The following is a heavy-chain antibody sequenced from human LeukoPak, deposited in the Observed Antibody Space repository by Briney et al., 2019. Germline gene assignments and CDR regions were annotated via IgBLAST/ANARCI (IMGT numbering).Heavy chain of an antibody. J-gene: IGHJ5*02. CDR3: ARDRVHTAMVQYNWFDP. Sequence: ASVKVSCKASGYTFTGYYMHWVRQAPGQGLEWMGWINPNSGGTNYAQKLQGRVTMTRDTSISTAYMELSRLRSDDTAVYYCARDRVHTAMVQYNWFDPWGQGTLVTVSS. V-gene: IGHV1-2*02. CDR1: GYTFTGYY. D-gene: IGHD5-18*01. CDR2: INPNSGGT.